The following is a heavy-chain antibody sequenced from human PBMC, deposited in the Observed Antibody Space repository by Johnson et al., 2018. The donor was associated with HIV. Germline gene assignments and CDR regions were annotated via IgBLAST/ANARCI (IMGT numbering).Heavy chain of an antibody. D-gene: IGHD4-17*01. CDR2: SWNSGSI. CDR3: ARVRPNPTVTTRGAAFDI. V-gene: IGHV3-66*02. CDR1: GFTVSTNY. J-gene: IGHJ3*02. Sequence: VQLVESGGGLVQPGGSLRLSCAASGFTVSTNYMSWIRQAPGKGLEWVSGISWNSGSIGYADSVKGRFTISRDNSKNTLYLQMNSLRAEDTAVYYCARVRPNPTVTTRGAAFDIWGQGTMVTVSS.